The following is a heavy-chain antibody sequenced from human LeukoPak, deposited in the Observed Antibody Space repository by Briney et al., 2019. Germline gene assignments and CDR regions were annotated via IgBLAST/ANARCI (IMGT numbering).Heavy chain of an antibody. Sequence: GGSLRLSCAASGFTFNNYALTWVRQTPGKGLEWVSAISGSGGSTYYADSVKGRFTISRDNSKNTLYLQMNSLRAEDTAVYYCAKALHYGYWGQGTLVTVSS. CDR3: AKALHYGY. V-gene: IGHV3-23*01. CDR2: ISGSGGST. CDR1: GFTFNNYA. J-gene: IGHJ4*02. D-gene: IGHD3-16*01.